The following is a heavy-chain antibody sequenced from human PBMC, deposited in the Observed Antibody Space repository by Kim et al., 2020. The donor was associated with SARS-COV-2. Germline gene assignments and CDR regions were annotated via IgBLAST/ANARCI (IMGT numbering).Heavy chain of an antibody. D-gene: IGHD2-21*02. Sequence: GGSLRLSFAASGFTFLDAWMSWVRPPPGKGLEWVGRIKTKRSVGATDYAAPVRGRFTISRDDSTSTLFLQMNGLKTEDTAVYYCTTDRGANCVGDCYEGYWGQGTLVTVSS. CDR1: GFTFLDAW. V-gene: IGHV3-15*01. CDR2: IKTKRSVGAT. CDR3: TTDRGANCVGDCYEGY. J-gene: IGHJ4*02.